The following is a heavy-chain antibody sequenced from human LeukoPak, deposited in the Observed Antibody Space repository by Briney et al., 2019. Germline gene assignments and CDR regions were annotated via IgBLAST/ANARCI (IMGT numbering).Heavy chain of an antibody. CDR3: ARGRAGIAAAGFDY. Sequence: GGSLTLSCATSGLTFSMSSMHWVRLARGKAVEWLAGISFDGANKFSGDSVKGRFSISRDNSKNTLYLQMNTLGLDDTAVYFCARGRAGIAAAGFDYWGQGTLVTVSS. V-gene: IGHV3-30*04. J-gene: IGHJ4*02. CDR1: GLTFSMSS. D-gene: IGHD6-13*01. CDR2: ISFDGANK.